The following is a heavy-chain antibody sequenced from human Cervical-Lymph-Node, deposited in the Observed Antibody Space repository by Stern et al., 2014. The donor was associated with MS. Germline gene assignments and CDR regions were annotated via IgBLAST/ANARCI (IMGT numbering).Heavy chain of an antibody. V-gene: IGHV3-53*01. CDR2: MYSRGGT. Sequence: VLLVESGGGLIQPGGSLRLSCAASGFSVSTNFMSWVRQAPGKGLEWVSLMYSRGGTNYADSVKGRFTISRDSSKNTLYLQMSDLRAEDTAVYYCARKTDTAVGGDYWGPGTLVTVSS. D-gene: IGHD5-18*01. CDR1: GFSVSTNF. CDR3: ARKTDTAVGGDY. J-gene: IGHJ4*02.